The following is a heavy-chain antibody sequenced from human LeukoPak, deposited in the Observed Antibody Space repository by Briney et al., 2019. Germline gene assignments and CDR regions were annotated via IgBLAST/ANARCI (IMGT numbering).Heavy chain of an antibody. V-gene: IGHV4-4*07. Sequence: SETLSLTCTVSGGSISGYYWNWIRQPAGRALEWIGRIYTSGSTNYNPSLKSRVTMSVDTSKNHFSLKLSSVTAADTALYYCARSLDYGNSYYFDYWGQGTLVTVSS. CDR3: ARSLDYGNSYYFDY. D-gene: IGHD4/OR15-4a*01. CDR2: IYTSGST. CDR1: GGSISGYY. J-gene: IGHJ4*02.